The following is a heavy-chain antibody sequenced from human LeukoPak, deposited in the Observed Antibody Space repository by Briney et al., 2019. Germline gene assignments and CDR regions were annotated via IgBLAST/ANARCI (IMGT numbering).Heavy chain of an antibody. CDR1: GFTVSSNY. CDR3: AREGAPTYCSGGSCYSDHFDY. D-gene: IGHD2-15*01. CDR2: ISSSSSYI. Sequence: GGSLRLSCAASGFTVSSNYMSWVRQAPGKGLEWVSSISSSSSYIYYADSVKGRFTISRDNAKNSLYLQMNSLRAEDTAVYYCAREGAPTYCSGGSCYSDHFDYWGQGTLVTVSS. J-gene: IGHJ4*02. V-gene: IGHV3-21*01.